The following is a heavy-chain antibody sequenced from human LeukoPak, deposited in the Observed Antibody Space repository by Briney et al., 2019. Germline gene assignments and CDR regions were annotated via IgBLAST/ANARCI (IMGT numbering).Heavy chain of an antibody. CDR2: ISSSSSYI. CDR1: GFTFSSYS. V-gene: IGHV3-21*01. D-gene: IGHD5-18*01. Sequence: PGGSLRLSCAASGFTFSSYSMNWVRQAPGKGLEWVSSISSSSSYIYYADSVKGRFTISRDNAKNSLYLQMNSLRAEDTAVYYCARDPGDTAMVDYWGQGTLVTVSS. CDR3: ARDPGDTAMVDY. J-gene: IGHJ4*02.